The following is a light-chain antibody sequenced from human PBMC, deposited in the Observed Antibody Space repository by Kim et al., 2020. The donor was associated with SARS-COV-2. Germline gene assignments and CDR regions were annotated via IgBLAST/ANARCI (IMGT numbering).Light chain of an antibody. CDR3: QKYYSDPL. V-gene: IGKV1-27*01. J-gene: IGKJ1*01. CDR1: QDISNY. Sequence: LSASVGDRVTITCRASQDISNYLAWYQQKAGKVPKLLIYAASTLQSGVSSRFGGTGSGTDFTLTISSLQPEDVATYYCQKYYSDPLFGQGTKVEIK. CDR2: AAS.